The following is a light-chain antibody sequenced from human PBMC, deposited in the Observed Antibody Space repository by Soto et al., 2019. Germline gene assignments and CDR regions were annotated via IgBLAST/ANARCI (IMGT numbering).Light chain of an antibody. CDR2: DVS. CDR3: SSYTSSSTYV. Sequence: QSALTQPASGSGSPGQSITISCTGTSSDVGGYNYVSWYQQHPGKAPKLMMYDVSNRPSGVSNSFSGSKSGNTASLTISGLQAEDEADYYFSSYTSSSTYVFGTGTKVTV. CDR1: SSDVGGYNY. J-gene: IGLJ1*01. V-gene: IGLV2-14*01.